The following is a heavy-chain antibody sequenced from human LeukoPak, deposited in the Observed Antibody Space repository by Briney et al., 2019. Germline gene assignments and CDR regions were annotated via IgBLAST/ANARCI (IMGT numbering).Heavy chain of an antibody. CDR1: GFSFNTSG. Sequence: GGSLRLSCEASGFSFNTSGVHWVRQAPGKGLEWMAVISKDGRKNHYADSVKGRFNNSRDNSKSTLVLQMNSLRPEDTVFYYGARDLLNYGSAYYDVGIFDSWGQGTLVTVSS. CDR3: ARDLLNYGSAYYDVGIFDS. CDR2: ISKDGRKN. V-gene: IGHV3-30*04. D-gene: IGHD3-10*01. J-gene: IGHJ4*02.